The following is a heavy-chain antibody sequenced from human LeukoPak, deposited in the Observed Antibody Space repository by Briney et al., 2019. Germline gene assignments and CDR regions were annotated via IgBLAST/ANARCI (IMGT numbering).Heavy chain of an antibody. J-gene: IGHJ4*02. D-gene: IGHD6-25*01. CDR2: ISGSGGNT. CDR1: GFTFSTYC. V-gene: IGHV3-23*01. Sequence: GGPLRLSCSASGFTFSTYCMTWVRHAPGKGLEWDSAISGSGGNTYYANSVKGRFTISRDNSMNTFYLQMNSLRAEDTAIYYCAKDSMPTSGCRGYFDYWGQGNLVTVSS. CDR3: AKDSMPTSGCRGYFDY.